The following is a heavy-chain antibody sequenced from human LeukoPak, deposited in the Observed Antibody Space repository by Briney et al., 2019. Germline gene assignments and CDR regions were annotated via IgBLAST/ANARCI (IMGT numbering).Heavy chain of an antibody. CDR3: AKGHSSAPYDAFDI. J-gene: IGHJ3*02. D-gene: IGHD6-19*01. Sequence: GGSLRLSCAASGFTFSDYYMSWIRQAPGKGLEWVSYISSSGSTIYYADSVKGRFTISRDNSKNTLYLQMNSLRAEDTAVYYCAKGHSSAPYDAFDIWGQGTMVTVSS. V-gene: IGHV3-11*01. CDR1: GFTFSDYY. CDR2: ISSSGSTI.